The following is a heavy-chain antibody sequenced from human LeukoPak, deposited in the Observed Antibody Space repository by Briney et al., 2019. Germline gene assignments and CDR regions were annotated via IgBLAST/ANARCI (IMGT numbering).Heavy chain of an antibody. Sequence: GGSLRLSCAASGFTFSSYAMSWVRQAPGKGMEWVSAVSGSGGSTYYADSVKGRFTISRDNSKNTLYLQMNSLRAEDTAVYYCARYYPGYRSSLPFFDYWGQGTLVTVSS. CDR1: GFTFSSYA. CDR2: VSGSGGST. V-gene: IGHV3-23*01. D-gene: IGHD6-13*01. CDR3: ARYYPGYRSSLPFFDY. J-gene: IGHJ4*02.